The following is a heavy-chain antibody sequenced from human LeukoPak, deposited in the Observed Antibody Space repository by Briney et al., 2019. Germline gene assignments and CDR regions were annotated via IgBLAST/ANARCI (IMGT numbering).Heavy chain of an antibody. Sequence: GGSLRLSCAASGFTFSSHWMSWVRQAPGKGLEWVANIKQDGSEKYYVDSVKGRFTISRDNAKNSLYLQMNSLRAEDTAVYYCATLVATTQFDYWGQGTLVTVSS. CDR1: GFTFSSHW. V-gene: IGHV3-7*01. J-gene: IGHJ4*02. CDR3: ATLVATTQFDY. CDR2: IKQDGSEK. D-gene: IGHD5-12*01.